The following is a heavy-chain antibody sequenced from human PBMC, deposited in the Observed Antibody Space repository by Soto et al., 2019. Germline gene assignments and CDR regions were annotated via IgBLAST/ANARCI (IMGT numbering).Heavy chain of an antibody. CDR1: AGTFSSYA. J-gene: IGHJ4*02. V-gene: IGHV1-69*01. CDR3: ARDSSNTIFGVVTHCDS. Sequence: QVQLVQSGSEVKKPGSSVKVSCKASAGTFSSYAISWVRLAPGQGLEWMGGIIPIFGTANYAQKFQGRVTITADESTSTAYMELSSLRSEDTAVYYCARDSSNTIFGVVTHCDSWGQGTLVTVSS. CDR2: IIPIFGTA. D-gene: IGHD3-3*01.